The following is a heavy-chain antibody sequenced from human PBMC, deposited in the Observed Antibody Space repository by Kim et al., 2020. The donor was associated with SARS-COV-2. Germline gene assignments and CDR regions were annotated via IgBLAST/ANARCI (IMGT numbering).Heavy chain of an antibody. J-gene: IGHJ5*02. CDR2: IYYSGGT. CDR3: ARDGGSGSYYLRGGYNWFDP. CDR1: GGSISSSNYY. Sequence: SETLSLTCTVSGGSISSSNYYWDWIRQPPGKGLEWIGSIYYSGGTYYNMSLKSRVHISVDTSKNQFSLKLSSVTAADTAVYYCARDGGSGSYYLRGGYNWFDPWGQGTLVTVSS. V-gene: IGHV4-39*07. D-gene: IGHD3-10*01.